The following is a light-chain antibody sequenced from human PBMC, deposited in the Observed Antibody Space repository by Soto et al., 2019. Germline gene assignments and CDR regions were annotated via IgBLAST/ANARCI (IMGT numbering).Light chain of an antibody. CDR2: EVS. J-gene: IGLJ1*01. Sequence: QSVLTQPAAVSGSPGQSITISCTGTSSDVGGYRYVSWYQQSPGEAPILIIYEVSNRPSGVPDRFSGSKSGNTASLTVSGLQAEDEADYYCSSYVGNDVFVFGTGTKLTVL. CDR3: SSYVGNDVFV. V-gene: IGLV2-8*01. CDR1: SSDVGGYRY.